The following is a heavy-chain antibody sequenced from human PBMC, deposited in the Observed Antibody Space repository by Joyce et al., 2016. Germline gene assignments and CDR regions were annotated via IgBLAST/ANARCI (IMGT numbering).Heavy chain of an antibody. V-gene: IGHV1-2*02. CDR1: GYTFTGYY. Sequence: QVQLVQSGAEVKKPGASVKVSCKASGYTFTGYYMHWVRQAPGQGLEWMGWINPSSGGTNYAQKFQGRVTMTRGTSISTAYMELSRLRSDDTAVYYCARWSSTLGTGHFDYWGQGTLVAVAS. D-gene: IGHD1-14*01. CDR3: ARWSSTLGTGHFDY. CDR2: INPSSGGT. J-gene: IGHJ4*02.